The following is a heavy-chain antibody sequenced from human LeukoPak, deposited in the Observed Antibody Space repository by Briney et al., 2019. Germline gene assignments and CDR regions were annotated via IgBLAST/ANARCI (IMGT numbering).Heavy chain of an antibody. Sequence: SETLSLTCTVSGGSISTYYWSWIRQPPGKGLEWIGYIYYSGNTNYNPSLKSRVTISVDTSKNQFSLKLRSVTAADTAVYYCARYTSMVAFHAHGFDIWGQGAMVTVS. J-gene: IGHJ3*02. CDR3: ARYTSMVAFHAHGFDI. CDR1: GGSISTYY. CDR2: IYYSGNT. D-gene: IGHD5-18*01. V-gene: IGHV4-59*01.